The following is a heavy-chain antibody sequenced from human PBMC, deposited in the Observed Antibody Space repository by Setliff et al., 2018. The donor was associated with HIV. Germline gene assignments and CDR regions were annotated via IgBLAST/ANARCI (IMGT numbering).Heavy chain of an antibody. Sequence: PSETLSLTCTVSGASVSTYYWSWIRQPAGKGLEWIGRIYGSGTINYNPYLKSRVIMSVDTSKNVFSLKLTSLTAADTAVYYCARSLGITYFDLLGRGTLVTVSS. D-gene: IGHD7-27*01. CDR2: IYGSGTI. J-gene: IGHJ2*01. CDR3: ARSLGITYFDL. CDR1: GASVSTYY. V-gene: IGHV4-4*07.